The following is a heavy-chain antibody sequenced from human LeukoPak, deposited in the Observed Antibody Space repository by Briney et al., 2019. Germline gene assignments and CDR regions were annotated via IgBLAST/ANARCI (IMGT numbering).Heavy chain of an antibody. V-gene: IGHV1-8*01. CDR1: GYTFTSYD. D-gene: IGHD5-18*01. Sequence: GASVKVPCKASGYTFTSYDINWVRQATGQGLEWMGWMNPNSGNTGYAQKFQGRVTMTRNTSISTAYMELSSLRSEDTAVYYCARRPIYSYGLDYWGQGTLVTVSS. CDR2: MNPNSGNT. CDR3: ARRPIYSYGLDY. J-gene: IGHJ4*02.